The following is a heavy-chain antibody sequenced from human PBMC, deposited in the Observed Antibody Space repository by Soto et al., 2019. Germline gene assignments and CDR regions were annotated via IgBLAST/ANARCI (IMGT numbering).Heavy chain of an antibody. J-gene: IGHJ6*02. D-gene: IGHD6-6*01. CDR3: ARNGTYSSSLSQYSGMDV. CDR1: GGTFADFI. CDR2: IVPMFGTA. V-gene: IGHV1-69*01. Sequence: QVQLVQSGAEVKEPGSSVKVSCKASGGTFADFIMNWVRQTPGQGLEWMGGIVPMFGTATYAEKFKGRVTISATGSTSTAYMELTSLRSEDTAVYYCARNGTYSSSLSQYSGMDVWGQWTTVAVS.